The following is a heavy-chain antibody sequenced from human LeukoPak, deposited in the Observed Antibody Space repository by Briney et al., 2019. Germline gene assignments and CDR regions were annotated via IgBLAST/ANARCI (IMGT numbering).Heavy chain of an antibody. D-gene: IGHD4-17*01. CDR2: ISSSSSYI. CDR3: ATTRGDYVYDY. CDR1: GFTFSSYW. J-gene: IGHJ4*02. V-gene: IGHV3-21*01. Sequence: GGSLRLSCAASGFTFSSYWMNWVRQAPGKGLEWVSSISSSSSYIYYADSVRGRFTISRDNAKNSLYLQMNSLRAEDTAVYYCATTRGDYVYDYWGQGTLVTVSS.